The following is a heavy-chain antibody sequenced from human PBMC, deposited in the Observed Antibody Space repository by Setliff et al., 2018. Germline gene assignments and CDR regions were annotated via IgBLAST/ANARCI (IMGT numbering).Heavy chain of an antibody. CDR1: GFTLSSYW. CDR2: INSDGSST. V-gene: IGHV3-74*01. CDR3: ARGPWKHSAYYYYYYMDV. J-gene: IGHJ6*03. D-gene: IGHD1-1*01. Sequence: EGSLRLSCAASGFTLSSYWMHWVRQAPGKGLVWVSRINSDGSSTSYADSVKGRFTISRDNAKNTLYLQMNSLRAEDTAVYYCARGPWKHSAYYYYYYMDVWGKGTTVTVSS.